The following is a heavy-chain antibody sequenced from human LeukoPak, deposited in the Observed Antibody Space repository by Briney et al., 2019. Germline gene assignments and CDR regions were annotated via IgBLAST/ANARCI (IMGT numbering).Heavy chain of an antibody. CDR1: GGSISSYY. Sequence: PSETLSLTCTVSGGSISSYYWSWIRQPPGKGLEWIGYIYYSGSTNYNPSLKSRVTISVDTSKNQFTLKLSSVTAADTAVYYCARWLQPPRYWYFDLWGRGTLVTVSS. CDR2: IYYSGST. J-gene: IGHJ2*01. CDR3: ARWLQPPRYWYFDL. V-gene: IGHV4-59*01. D-gene: IGHD5-24*01.